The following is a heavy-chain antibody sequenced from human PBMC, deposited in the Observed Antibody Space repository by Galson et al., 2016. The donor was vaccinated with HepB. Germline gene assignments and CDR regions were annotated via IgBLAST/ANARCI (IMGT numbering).Heavy chain of an antibody. Sequence: PALVKPTQTLTLTCSVSGFSISSSGVGVGWIRQTPGKALEWLALIYWDDDERYSPPLKSRLTVTKDTSKNQVVLTMTNMETVDSATYYCAKIDTITNYAARERGQGILVIVSS. CDR2: IYWDDDE. V-gene: IGHV2-5*02. D-gene: IGHD2-8*01. CDR3: AKIDTITNYAARE. CDR1: GFSISSSGVG. J-gene: IGHJ4*02.